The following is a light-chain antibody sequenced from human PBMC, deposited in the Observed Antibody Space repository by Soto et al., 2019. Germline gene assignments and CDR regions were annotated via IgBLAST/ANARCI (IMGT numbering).Light chain of an antibody. CDR3: AAWDDSLNDYV. V-gene: IGLV1-44*01. CDR1: SSNIGSNT. CDR2: SNN. Sequence: QSALTQPPSASGNPGHWVTICCTGSSSNIGSNTVNWYQQLPGTAPKLLIYSNNQRPSGVPDRFSGSKSGTSASLAISGLQSEDEADYYCAAWDDSLNDYVFGTGTKVIV. J-gene: IGLJ1*01.